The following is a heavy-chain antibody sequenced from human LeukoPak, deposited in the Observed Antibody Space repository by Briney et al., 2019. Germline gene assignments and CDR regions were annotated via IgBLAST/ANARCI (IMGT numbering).Heavy chain of an antibody. CDR3: AKDQHSSGYYLDYFDY. V-gene: IGHV3-23*01. Sequence: GGSLRLSCAAFGFTFSSYAMRWVRQAPRKGLEWGSAISGSGGSTYYADSVKGRFTISRDNSKNTLYLQMNSLRAEDTAVYYCAKDQHSSGYYLDYFDYWGQGTLVTVSS. D-gene: IGHD3-22*01. CDR1: GFTFSSYA. CDR2: ISGSGGST. J-gene: IGHJ4*02.